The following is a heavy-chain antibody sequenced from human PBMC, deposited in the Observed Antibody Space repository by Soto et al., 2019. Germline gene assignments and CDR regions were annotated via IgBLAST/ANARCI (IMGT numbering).Heavy chain of an antibody. D-gene: IGHD1-26*01. J-gene: IGHJ3*02. CDR2: ISGSSSYI. V-gene: IGHV3-21*01. CDR1: GFTFSGYS. Sequence: PGGSLRLSCAASGFTFSGYSMNWVRQAPGKGLEWVSSISGSSSYIYYAGSVKGRFTISRDNAKNSLYLQMKSLRAEDTAVYYCARKVMGALDAFDIWGQGTMVTVSS. CDR3: ARKVMGALDAFDI.